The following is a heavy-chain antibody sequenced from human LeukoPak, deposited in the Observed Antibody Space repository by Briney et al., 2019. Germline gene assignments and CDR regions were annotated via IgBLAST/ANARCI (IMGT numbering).Heavy chain of an antibody. D-gene: IGHD3-10*01. CDR3: ARDLRITMVRGAPGYYYGMDV. V-gene: IGHV3-66*01. J-gene: IGHJ6*02. Sequence: PGGSLRLSCAASGFTVSSNYMSWVRQAPGKGLEWVSVIYSGGSTYYADSVKGRFTISRDNSKNTLYLQMNSLRAEDTAVYYCARDLRITMVRGAPGYYYGMDVWGPETTVTVSS. CDR1: GFTVSSNY. CDR2: IYSGGST.